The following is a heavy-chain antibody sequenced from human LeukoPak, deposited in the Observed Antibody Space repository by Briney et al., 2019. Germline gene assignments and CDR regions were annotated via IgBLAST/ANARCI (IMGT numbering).Heavy chain of an antibody. CDR3: AKGRHFDY. Sequence: PGGSLRLSCADSGFIFSSYAMSWVRQAPGKGLEWVSTISGSGDSTDYADSVEGRFTISRDNSKNTQYLQMSSLRAEDTALYYCAKGRHFDYWGQGTLVSVSS. CDR1: GFIFSSYA. J-gene: IGHJ4*02. CDR2: ISGSGDST. V-gene: IGHV3-23*01.